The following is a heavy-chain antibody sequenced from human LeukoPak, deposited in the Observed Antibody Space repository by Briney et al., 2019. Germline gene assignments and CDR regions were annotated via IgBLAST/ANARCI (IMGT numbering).Heavy chain of an antibody. CDR2: INPNSGGI. J-gene: IGHJ4*02. Sequence: ASVKVSCKASGYTFTGYYMRWVRQAPGQGLEWMGWINPNSGGINYAQKFQGRVTMTRDTSISTAYMELSRLRSDDTAVYYCARSHYYGSGSYYGPLGYWGQGTLVTVSS. V-gene: IGHV1-2*02. D-gene: IGHD3-10*01. CDR3: ARSHYYGSGSYYGPLGY. CDR1: GYTFTGYY.